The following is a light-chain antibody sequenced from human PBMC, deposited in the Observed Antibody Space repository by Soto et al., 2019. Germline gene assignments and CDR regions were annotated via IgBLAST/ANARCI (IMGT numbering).Light chain of an antibody. CDR2: GAS. V-gene: IGKV3-15*01. J-gene: IGKJ4*01. Sequence: EIVMTQSPATLSVSPGERATLSCRASQSVSSKLAWYQQKPGQAPRLLIYGASTRATGIPARFSGSGSGTEFTLTISRLQSEDFAVYYCQQYNNGLTFGGGTKVEIK. CDR1: QSVSSK. CDR3: QQYNNGLT.